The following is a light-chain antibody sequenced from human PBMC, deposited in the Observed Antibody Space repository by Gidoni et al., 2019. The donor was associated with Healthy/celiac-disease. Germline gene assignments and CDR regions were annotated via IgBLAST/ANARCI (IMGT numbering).Light chain of an antibody. CDR2: VAS. CDR3: QQYGSSPRT. Sequence: EIVLTQSPGTLSLSPGERATLSCRASQSVSSSYLAGYQQKPCQAPRLLIYVASSRATGIPDRFSGSVSGTDVTLTISRLEPEDVAVDYCQQYGSSPRTFGQGTKVEIK. V-gene: IGKV3-20*01. CDR1: QSVSSSY. J-gene: IGKJ1*01.